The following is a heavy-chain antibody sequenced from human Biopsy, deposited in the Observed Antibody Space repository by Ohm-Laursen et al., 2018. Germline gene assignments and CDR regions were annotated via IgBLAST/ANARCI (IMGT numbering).Heavy chain of an antibody. D-gene: IGHD6-19*01. V-gene: IGHV3-33*01. CDR2: IWYDGSNK. Sequence: SLRLSCTASGFIFSRYAMHWVRQAPGKGLEWVAIIWYDGSNKYYADSVKGRFTISRDDSKNTLYLQMNSLRADDTAVYYCARDLEYGSSFYYYYGMDVWGQGTTVTVSS. CDR1: GFIFSRYA. CDR3: ARDLEYGSSFYYYYGMDV. J-gene: IGHJ6*02.